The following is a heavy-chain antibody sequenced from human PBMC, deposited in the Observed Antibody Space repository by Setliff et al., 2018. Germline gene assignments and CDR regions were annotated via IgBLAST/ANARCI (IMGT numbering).Heavy chain of an antibody. CDR3: AGGRGWRFDD. Sequence: GGSLRLSCEASGFSFSDSFMSWIRQAPGRGLEWIAYISPDNKKIYHADSVKGRFTISRDNAKNSVYLQMNSLRGEDTAVYYCAGGRGWRFDDWGQGTLVTVSS. CDR2: ISPDNKKI. CDR1: GFSFSDSF. D-gene: IGHD6-19*01. J-gene: IGHJ4*02. V-gene: IGHV3-11*01.